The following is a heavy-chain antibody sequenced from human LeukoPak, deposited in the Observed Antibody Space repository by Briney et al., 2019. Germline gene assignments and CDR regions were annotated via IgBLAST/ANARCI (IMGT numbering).Heavy chain of an antibody. J-gene: IGHJ4*02. D-gene: IGHD5-24*01. Sequence: PGGSLRLPCAASGFTFSSYAMHWVRQAPGKGLEWVAVISYDGSNKYYADSVKGRFTISRDNSKNTLYLQMNSLRAEDTAVYYCARFVRSGWLLHNQPWTKFDYWGQGTLVTVSS. V-gene: IGHV3-30*04. CDR3: ARFVRSGWLLHNQPWTKFDY. CDR1: GFTFSSYA. CDR2: ISYDGSNK.